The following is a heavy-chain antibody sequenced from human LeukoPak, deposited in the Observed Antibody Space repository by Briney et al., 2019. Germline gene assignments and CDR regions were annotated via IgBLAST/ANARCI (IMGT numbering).Heavy chain of an antibody. CDR2: ISYDGSNK. V-gene: IGHV3-30*03. CDR3: ARALLWFGELFLLDY. J-gene: IGHJ4*02. D-gene: IGHD3-10*01. CDR1: GFTFSSYS. Sequence: GGSLRLSCAASGFTFSSYSMNWVRQAPGKGLEWVAVISYDGSNKYYADSVKGRFTISRDNSKNTLYLQMNSLRAEDTAVYYCARALLWFGELFLLDYWGQGTLVTVSS.